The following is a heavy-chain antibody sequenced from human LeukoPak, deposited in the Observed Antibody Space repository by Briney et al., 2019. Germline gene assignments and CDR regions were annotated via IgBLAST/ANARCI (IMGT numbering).Heavy chain of an antibody. D-gene: IGHD3-9*01. Sequence: SETLSLTCSVSGGSISSSSYYWGWIRQSPGKGLEWIGSIYYRGSTYYKPSLKSRVTISVDTPKNELSLELSSVTAADTAVYYCARGGYFDWLSVDYWGQGTLVTVSS. V-gene: IGHV4-39*02. CDR1: GGSISSSSYY. CDR3: ARGGYFDWLSVDY. CDR2: IYYRGST. J-gene: IGHJ4*02.